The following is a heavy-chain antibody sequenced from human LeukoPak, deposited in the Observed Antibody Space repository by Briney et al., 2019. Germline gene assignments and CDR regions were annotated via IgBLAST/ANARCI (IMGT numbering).Heavy chain of an antibody. CDR3: ARYSGDKWELHEGY. V-gene: IGHV1-18*01. CDR2: ISAYNGNT. J-gene: IGHJ4*02. D-gene: IGHD1-26*01. CDR1: GYTFTSYG. Sequence: VASVKVSCKASGYTFTSYGISWVRQAPGQGLEWMGWISAYNGNTNYAQKLQGRVTMTTDTSTSTAYMELRSLRSDDTAVYYCARYSGDKWELHEGYWGQGTLVTVSS.